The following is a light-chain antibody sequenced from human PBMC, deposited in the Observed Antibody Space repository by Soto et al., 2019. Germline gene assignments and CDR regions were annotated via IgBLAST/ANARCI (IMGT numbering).Light chain of an antibody. CDR2: AAS. CDR1: QGISSY. J-gene: IGKJ4*01. Sequence: AIRMTQSPYSFSAAPGDRVTITCRASQGISSYLAWYQQKPGKAPKLLSYAASTLQSGVPSRFSGSGSGTDFTLTISCLQSEDFATYSCQQYYSYPLTCGGGTKVEIK. CDR3: QQYYSYPLT. V-gene: IGKV1-8*01.